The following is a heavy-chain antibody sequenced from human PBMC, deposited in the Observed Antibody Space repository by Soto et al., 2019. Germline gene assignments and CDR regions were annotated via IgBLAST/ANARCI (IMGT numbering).Heavy chain of an antibody. D-gene: IGHD3-16*01. CDR2: INWNGVNK. CDR3: AQDAYRLGELWGYFQN. Sequence: GGSLRLSCGTSGFMFEDYAMHWVRQAPGKGLEWVSGINWNGVNKGYADSVLGRFTISRDNAKKSLYLEMNYLRPEDTALYFCAQDAYRLGELWGYFQNWGQGTTVTVSS. J-gene: IGHJ1*01. V-gene: IGHV3-9*01. CDR1: GFMFEDYA.